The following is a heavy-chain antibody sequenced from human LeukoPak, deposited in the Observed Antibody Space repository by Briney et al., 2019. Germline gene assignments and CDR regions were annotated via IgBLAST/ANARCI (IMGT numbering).Heavy chain of an antibody. Sequence: SVKVSCKASGGTFSSYAISWVRQAPGQGLEWMGRIIPILGIANYAQKFQGRVTITADKSTSTAYMELSSLRSEDTAVYYCARDSGGVVRGILFDYWGQGTLGTGPS. CDR3: ARDSGGVVRGILFDY. CDR2: IIPILGIA. D-gene: IGHD3-10*01. V-gene: IGHV1-69*04. J-gene: IGHJ4*01. CDR1: GGTFSSYA.